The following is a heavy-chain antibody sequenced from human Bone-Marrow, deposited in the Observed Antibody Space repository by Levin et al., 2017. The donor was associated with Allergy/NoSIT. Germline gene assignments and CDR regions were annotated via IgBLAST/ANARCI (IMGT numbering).Heavy chain of an antibody. V-gene: IGHV4-30-2*01. CDR3: ARGGDGSPFDY. Sequence: SETLSLTCVVSGWSISSGGYSWSWIRQPPGKGLEWIGHIYQSGNTYYNPSLKNRVTVSVDRSKNQFSLRVNSVTAADTAIYYCARGGDGSPFDYWGQGTLVTVSS. D-gene: IGHD5-24*01. CDR2: IYQSGNT. CDR1: GWSISSGGYS. J-gene: IGHJ4*02.